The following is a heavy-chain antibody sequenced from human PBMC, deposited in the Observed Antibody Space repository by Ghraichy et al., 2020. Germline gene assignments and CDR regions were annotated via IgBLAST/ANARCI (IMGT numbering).Heavy chain of an antibody. D-gene: IGHD4-17*01. V-gene: IGHV3-48*01. CDR3: ARDILSYLDDYGDYGTVGGCGMDV. CDR2: ISSSSSTI. CDR1: GFTFSSYS. Sequence: GESLNISCAASGFTFSSYSMNWVRQAPGKGLEWVSYISSSSSTIYYADSVKGRFTISRDNAKNSLYLQMNSLRAEDTAVYYCARDILSYLDDYGDYGTVGGCGMDVWGQGTTVTVSS. J-gene: IGHJ6*02.